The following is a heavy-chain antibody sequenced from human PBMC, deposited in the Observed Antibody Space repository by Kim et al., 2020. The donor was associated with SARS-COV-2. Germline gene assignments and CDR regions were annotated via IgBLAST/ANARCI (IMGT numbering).Heavy chain of an antibody. Sequence: NPALKRRVTISVDTSKNQFSLKLSSVTAADTAVYYCARERDTAMVGGMDVWGQGTTVTVSS. CDR3: ARERDTAMVGGMDV. V-gene: IGHV4-30-2*04. J-gene: IGHJ6*02. D-gene: IGHD5-18*01.